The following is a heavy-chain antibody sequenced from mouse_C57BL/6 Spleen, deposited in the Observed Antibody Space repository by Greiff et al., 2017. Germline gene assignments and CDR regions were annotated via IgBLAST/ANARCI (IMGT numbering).Heavy chain of an antibody. Sequence: VQLQQSGGDLVKPGGSLKLSCAASGFTFSSYGMSWVRQTPDKRLEWVATISSGGSYTYYPDSVKGRFTISRDNAKNTLYLQMSSLKSEDTAMYYCAKGISYYFDYWGQGTTLTVSS. J-gene: IGHJ2*01. V-gene: IGHV5-6*01. CDR3: AKGISYYFDY. CDR1: GFTFSSYG. CDR2: ISSGGSYT.